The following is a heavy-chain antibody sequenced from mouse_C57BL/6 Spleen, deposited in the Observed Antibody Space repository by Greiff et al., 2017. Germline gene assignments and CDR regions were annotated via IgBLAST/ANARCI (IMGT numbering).Heavy chain of an antibody. V-gene: IGHV1-50*01. J-gene: IGHJ4*01. CDR2: LAPSDSYT. CDR3: ARLAVVADYAMDY. CDR1: GYTFTSYW. Sequence: QVQLQQPGAELVKPGASVKLSCKASGYTFTSYWMQWVKQRPGQGLEWIGELAPSDSYTNYNQTFKGKATLTVDTSSSTAYMQLSSLTSEDSAVYYCARLAVVADYAMDYWGQGTSVTVSS. D-gene: IGHD1-1*01.